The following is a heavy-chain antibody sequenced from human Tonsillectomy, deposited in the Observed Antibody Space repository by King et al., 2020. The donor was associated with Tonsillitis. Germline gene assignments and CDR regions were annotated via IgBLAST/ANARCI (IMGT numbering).Heavy chain of an antibody. CDR3: ARDRGYSSTWEGFDF. V-gene: IGHV3-7*01. D-gene: IGHD6-13*01. J-gene: IGHJ4*02. CDR1: GFTFSSYW. CDR2: IKQNGSEK. Sequence: VQLVESGGGLVQPGGSLRLSCAASGFTFSSYWMSWVRQAPGKGLEWVANIKQNGSEKYYVDSVKGRFTISRDNAKNSLYLQMNSLRAEDTAVYYCARDRGYSSTWEGFDFWGQGTLVTVSS.